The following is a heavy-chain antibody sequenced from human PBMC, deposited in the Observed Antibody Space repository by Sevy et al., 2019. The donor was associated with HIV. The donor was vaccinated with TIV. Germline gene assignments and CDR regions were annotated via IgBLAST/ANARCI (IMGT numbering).Heavy chain of an antibody. V-gene: IGHV3-23*01. J-gene: IGHJ5*02. CDR1: GFTFSTYT. Sequence: GGSLRLSCTASGFTFSTYTLTWVRQAPGKGLEWDSSITPDDTHYADSVRGRFSVSRDNSKNTLYLQMDSLTVDDTAVYYCARDAQTWRGPWYGTSGADRWGQGTLVTVSS. CDR2: ITPDDT. CDR3: ARDAQTWRGPWYGTSGADR. D-gene: IGHD1-1*01.